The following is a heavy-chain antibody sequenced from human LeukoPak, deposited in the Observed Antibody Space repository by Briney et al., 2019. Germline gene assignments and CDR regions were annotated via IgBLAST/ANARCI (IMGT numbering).Heavy chain of an antibody. V-gene: IGHV4-61*08. CDR2: IYYGGST. Sequence: SETLSLTCSVSGGSISSGGYYWSWIRQHPGKGLEWIGYIYYGGSTNYNPSLKSRVTISVDTSKNQFSLKLSSVTAADTAVYYCARSDPTYYYDSSGYHAFDIWGQGTMVTVSS. J-gene: IGHJ3*02. CDR1: GGSISSGGYY. D-gene: IGHD3-22*01. CDR3: ARSDPTYYYDSSGYHAFDI.